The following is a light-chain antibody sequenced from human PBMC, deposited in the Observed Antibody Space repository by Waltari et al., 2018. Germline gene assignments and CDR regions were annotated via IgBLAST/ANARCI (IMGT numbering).Light chain of an antibody. Sequence: DIVVTQTPLSLPVTPGEPAYISCRSSQSLVDGDDGHIYLNWYLQQVGQSPQRLISTRAFRAAEVPGRFSGSGSGTEFTLKISRVETEDVGGYYCMQRLAFPYTFGQGTKLEIK. CDR3: MQRLAFPYT. CDR1: QSLVDGDDGHIY. V-gene: IGKV2-40*01. CDR2: TRA. J-gene: IGKJ2*01.